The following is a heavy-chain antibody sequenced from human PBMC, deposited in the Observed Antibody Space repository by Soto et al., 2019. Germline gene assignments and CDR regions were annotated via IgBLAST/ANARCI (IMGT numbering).Heavy chain of an antibody. CDR2: ISSDGGSK. Sequence: QVQLVESGGGVVQPGRSLRVSCAASGFTFSNHAMHWVRQAPGKRPEWVAIISSDGGSKDSTDSVKGRFTISRDNSKNTMYLQLNSLRPEDTAVYYWARSRDCASTSCYLPFDYWGQGTLVTVSS. V-gene: IGHV3-30-3*01. J-gene: IGHJ4*02. CDR3: ARSRDCASTSCYLPFDY. D-gene: IGHD2-2*01. CDR1: GFTFSNHA.